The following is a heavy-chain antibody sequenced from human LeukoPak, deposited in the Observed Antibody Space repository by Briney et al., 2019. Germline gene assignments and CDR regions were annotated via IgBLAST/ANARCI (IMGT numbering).Heavy chain of an antibody. D-gene: IGHD5-24*01. CDR1: GASISSGGYY. Sequence: SETLSLTCTVSGASISSGGYYWNWIRQPPGEGLEWIGYIYYSRSTSYSPSLKSRLTISVDTSKNQFSLKLSSVTAADTAVYYCARDGYNSGYFDYWGQGTLVTVSS. CDR2: IYYSRST. CDR3: ARDGYNSGYFDY. J-gene: IGHJ4*02. V-gene: IGHV4-30-4*01.